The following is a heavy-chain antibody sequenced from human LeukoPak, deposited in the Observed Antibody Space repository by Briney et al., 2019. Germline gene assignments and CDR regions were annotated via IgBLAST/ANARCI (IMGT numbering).Heavy chain of an antibody. J-gene: IGHJ4*02. V-gene: IGHV5-51*01. D-gene: IGHD1-26*01. CDR3: ARHILTVGATTAFDY. Sequence: GESLKISCKGSGYSFTSYWIGWVRQMPGKGLEWMGIIYPGDSDTRYSPSFQGPVTISADKSISTAYLQWSSLKASDTAMYYCARHILTVGATTAFDYWGQGTLVTVSS. CDR1: GYSFTSYW. CDR2: IYPGDSDT.